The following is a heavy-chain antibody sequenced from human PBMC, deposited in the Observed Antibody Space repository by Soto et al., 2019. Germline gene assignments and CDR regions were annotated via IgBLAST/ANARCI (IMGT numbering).Heavy chain of an antibody. V-gene: IGHV1-69*13. CDR3: ARDEVSSSSTYYYGMDV. J-gene: IGHJ6*02. Sequence: ASVKVSCKASGGTFSSYAISWVRQAPGQGLEWMGGIIPIFGTANYAQKFQGRVTITADESTSTAYMELSSLRSEDTAVYYCARDEVSSSSTYYYGMDVWGQGPTVTVSS. CDR2: IIPIFGTA. D-gene: IGHD6-6*01. CDR1: GGTFSSYA.